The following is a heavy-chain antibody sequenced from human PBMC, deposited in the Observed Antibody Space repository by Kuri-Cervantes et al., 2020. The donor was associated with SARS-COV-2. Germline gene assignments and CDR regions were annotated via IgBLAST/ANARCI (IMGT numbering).Heavy chain of an antibody. D-gene: IGHD2-2*01. Sequence: SETLSLTCAVYGGSFSGYYWSWIRQPPGKGLEWIGEINHSGSTNYNPSLKSRVTISVDTSKNQFSLKLSSVTAADTAVYYCARGFEDCSSTSCYPGGFDPWGQGTRVTCYS. CDR1: GGSFSGYY. CDR2: INHSGST. CDR3: ARGFEDCSSTSCYPGGFDP. J-gene: IGHJ5*02. V-gene: IGHV4-34*01.